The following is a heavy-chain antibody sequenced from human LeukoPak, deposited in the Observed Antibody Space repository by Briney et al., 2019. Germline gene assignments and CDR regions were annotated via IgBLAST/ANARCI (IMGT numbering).Heavy chain of an antibody. V-gene: IGHV4-34*01. Sequence: SETLSLTCAVYGGSFSGYYWSWIRQPPGKGLEWIGEINHSGSTNYNPSLKSRVTISVDTSKNQFSLKLSSVTAADTAVYYCARGTGFDSSGYYAFDYWGQGTLVTVSS. CDR2: INHSGST. J-gene: IGHJ4*02. CDR3: ARGTGFDSSGYYAFDY. CDR1: GGSFSGYY. D-gene: IGHD3-22*01.